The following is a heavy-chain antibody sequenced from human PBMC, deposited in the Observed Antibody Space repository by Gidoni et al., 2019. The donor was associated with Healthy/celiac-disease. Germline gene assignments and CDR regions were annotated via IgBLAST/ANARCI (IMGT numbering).Heavy chain of an antibody. J-gene: IGHJ4*02. CDR3: AKSIGAYSSSGFDY. Sequence: EVQLVASGGGLVQPGRSLRLSCAASGFPFDDYAMHWVRQAPGKGLECVSGISWNRGSIGYADSVKGRFTISRDNAKNSLYLQMNSLRAEDTALYYCAKSIGAYSSSGFDYWGQGTLVTVSS. D-gene: IGHD6-6*01. V-gene: IGHV3-9*01. CDR1: GFPFDDYA. CDR2: ISWNRGSI.